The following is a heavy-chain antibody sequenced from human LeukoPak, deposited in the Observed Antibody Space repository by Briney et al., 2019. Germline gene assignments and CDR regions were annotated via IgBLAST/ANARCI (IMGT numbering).Heavy chain of an antibody. D-gene: IGHD3-9*01. CDR2: IYPSGTT. CDR3: ARLTKGRFFDFIFYF. Sequence: SETLSLTCSVSGDSVSDPLKTWGWIRPPPGKGLEWVGNIYPSGTTAYNPSLRSRVTMSVDTSKNQFSLKLTSVTAADTAVYYCARLTKGRFFDFIFYFWGQGSLFTVSS. CDR1: GDSVSDPLKT. V-gene: IGHV4-39*01. J-gene: IGHJ4*02.